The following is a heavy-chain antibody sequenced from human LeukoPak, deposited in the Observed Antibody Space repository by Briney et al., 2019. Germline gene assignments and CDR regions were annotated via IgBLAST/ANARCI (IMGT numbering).Heavy chain of an antibody. V-gene: IGHV1-46*01. CDR1: GYTFTSYY. D-gene: IGHD5-18*01. CDR2: INPSGGST. J-gene: IGHJ6*02. Sequence: ASVTVSCKASGYTFTSYYMHWVRQAPGQGLEWMGIINPSGGSTSYAQKFQGRVTMTRDTSTSTVYMELSRLRSEDTAVYYCARFPNTAMVMGLEYYYYGMDVWGQGTTVTVSS. CDR3: ARFPNTAMVMGLEYYYYGMDV.